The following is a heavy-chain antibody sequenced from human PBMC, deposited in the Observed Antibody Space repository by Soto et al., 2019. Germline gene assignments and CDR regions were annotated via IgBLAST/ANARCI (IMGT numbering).Heavy chain of an antibody. J-gene: IGHJ4*02. V-gene: IGHV1-69*08. CDR2: IIPLLDTA. Sequence: QVQLVQSGAEVKKPGSSVKVSCKASGGTFSTYTISWVRQAPGQGLEWMGRIIPLLDTANYAQRFQGRVTITADTSTSTAYMELSGLRSDDTAVYYCARGLRGLGGIHPTHYFDYWGRGTPVTVSS. CDR1: GGTFSTYT. D-gene: IGHD5-18*01. CDR3: ARGLRGLGGIHPTHYFDY.